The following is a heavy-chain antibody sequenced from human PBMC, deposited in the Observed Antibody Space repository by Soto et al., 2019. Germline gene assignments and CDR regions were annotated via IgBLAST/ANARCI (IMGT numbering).Heavy chain of an antibody. CDR1: GYSFTSYW. CDR2: IYPGDSDT. D-gene: IGHD3-10*01. Sequence: GESLKISCKGSGYSFTSYWIGWVRQMPGKGLEWMGIIYPGDSDTRYSPSFQGQVTISADKSISTAYLQWSSLKASDTAMYYCARPTMVRGVIVGVDYWGQGTLVTVSS. CDR3: ARPTMVRGVIVGVDY. V-gene: IGHV5-51*01. J-gene: IGHJ4*02.